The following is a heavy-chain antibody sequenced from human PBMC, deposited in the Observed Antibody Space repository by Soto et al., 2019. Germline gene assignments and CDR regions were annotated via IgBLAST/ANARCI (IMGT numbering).Heavy chain of an antibody. CDR3: AKDGHSQPDYYYYYYMDV. D-gene: IGHD2-15*01. J-gene: IGHJ6*03. Sequence: GGSLRLSCAASGFTFDDYAMHWVRQAPGKGLEWVSGISWNSGSIGYADSVKGRFTISRDNAKNSLYLQMNSLRAEDTALYYCAKDGHSQPDYYYYYYMDVWGKGTTVTVSS. V-gene: IGHV3-9*01. CDR1: GFTFDDYA. CDR2: ISWNSGSI.